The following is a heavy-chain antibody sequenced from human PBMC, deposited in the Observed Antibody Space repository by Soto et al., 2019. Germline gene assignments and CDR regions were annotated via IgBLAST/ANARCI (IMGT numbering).Heavy chain of an antibody. CDR2: VSGDGDET. CDR1: GFPFSNYA. J-gene: IGHJ4*02. V-gene: IGHV3-23*01. Sequence: GALRLSCAASGFPFSNYAMSWVRQAPGKGLEWVSVVSGDGDETYYADSVKGRLTVSRDNAKNTVYLHVNTLRDEDTAVYYCARGGAMGVDYWGQGTLVTVSS. CDR3: ARGGAMGVDY. D-gene: IGHD1-26*01.